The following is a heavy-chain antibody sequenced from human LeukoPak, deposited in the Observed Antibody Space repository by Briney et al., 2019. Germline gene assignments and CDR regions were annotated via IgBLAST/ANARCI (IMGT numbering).Heavy chain of an antibody. J-gene: IGHJ3*02. CDR1: GGSISSGGYY. D-gene: IGHD5-24*01. V-gene: IGHV4-30-2*01. Sequence: PSETLSLTCTVSGGSISSGGYYWSWIRQPPGKGLERIGYIYHSGSTYYNPSLKSRVTISVDRSKNQFSLKLSSVTAADTAVYYCARDLGMATIKGAFDIWGQGTMVTVSS. CDR2: IYHSGST. CDR3: ARDLGMATIKGAFDI.